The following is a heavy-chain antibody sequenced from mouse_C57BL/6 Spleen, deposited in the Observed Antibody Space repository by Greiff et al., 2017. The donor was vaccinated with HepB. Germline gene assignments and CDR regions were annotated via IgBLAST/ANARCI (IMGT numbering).Heavy chain of an antibody. CDR3: ARGGNYGSSSFAY. CDR2: IYPGDGDT. Sequence: QVHVKQSGPELVKPGASVKISCKASGYAFSSSWMNWVKQRPGKGLEWIGRIYPGDGDTNYNGKFKGKATLTADKSSSTAYIQLSSLTSEDSAVYCCARGGNYGSSSFAYWGHGTLVTVSA. CDR1: GYAFSSSW. V-gene: IGHV1-82*01. D-gene: IGHD1-1*01. J-gene: IGHJ3*01.